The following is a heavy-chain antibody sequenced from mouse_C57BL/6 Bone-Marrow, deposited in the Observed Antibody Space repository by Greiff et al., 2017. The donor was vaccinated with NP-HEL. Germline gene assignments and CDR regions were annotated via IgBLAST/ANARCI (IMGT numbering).Heavy chain of an antibody. CDR2: IYPGNSDT. J-gene: IGHJ1*03. Sequence: EVQLQQSGTVLARPGASVKMSCKTSGYTFTSYWMHWVKQRPGQGLEWIGAIYPGNSDTSYNQKFKGKAKLTAVTSASTAYMELSSLTNEDSAVYYCTKIFYGSSLYWYFDVWGTGTTVTVSS. V-gene: IGHV1-5*01. D-gene: IGHD1-1*01. CDR1: GYTFTSYW. CDR3: TKIFYGSSLYWYFDV.